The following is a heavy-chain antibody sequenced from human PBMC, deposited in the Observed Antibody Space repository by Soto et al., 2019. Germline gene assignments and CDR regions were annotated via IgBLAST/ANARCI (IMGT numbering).Heavy chain of an antibody. V-gene: IGHV1-69*01. CDR3: XXXXXXXTSIQHFDH. J-gene: IGHJ4*02. CDR1: GGAFSTYA. D-gene: IGHD2-2*01. CDR2: XXPXFETT. Sequence: QVQLVQSGAEVKKPGSSVKVSCQAPGGAFSTYAITWVRQAPGQGLEWMGAXXPXFETTSSARRFRGRLSITADAVTXXXXXXXXXXXXXXXXXXXXXXXXXXXTSIQHFDHWGQGALVTVSP.